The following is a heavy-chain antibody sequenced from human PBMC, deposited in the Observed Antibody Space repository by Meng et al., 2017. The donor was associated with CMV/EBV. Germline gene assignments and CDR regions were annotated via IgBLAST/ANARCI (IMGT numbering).Heavy chain of an antibody. Sequence: GESLKISCAASGFTFSSYSMNWVRQAPGKGLEWVSSISSSSSYIYYADSVKGRFTISRDNAKNSLYLQMNSLKTEDTAVYYCTNPSPRRRGYCSSTSCPRWYGMDVWGQGTTVTVSS. V-gene: IGHV3-21*03. CDR3: TNPSPRRRGYCSSTSCPRWYGMDV. D-gene: IGHD2-2*03. CDR2: ISSSSSYI. CDR1: GFTFSSYS. J-gene: IGHJ6*02.